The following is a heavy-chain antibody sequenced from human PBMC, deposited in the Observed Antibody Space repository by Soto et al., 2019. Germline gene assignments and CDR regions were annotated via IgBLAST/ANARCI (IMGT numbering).Heavy chain of an antibody. CDR1: GYTFTSYA. Sequence: QVQLVQSGAEVKKPGASVKVSCKASGYTFTSYAMHWVRQAPGQRLEWMGWINAGNGNTKYSQKSQGSIPITTDTSASPAYMELSSLRSEDTAVYYCARDLLRSGWYDYWGQGTLVTVSS. CDR3: ARDLLRSGWYDY. CDR2: INAGNGNT. V-gene: IGHV1-3*01. D-gene: IGHD6-19*01. J-gene: IGHJ4*02.